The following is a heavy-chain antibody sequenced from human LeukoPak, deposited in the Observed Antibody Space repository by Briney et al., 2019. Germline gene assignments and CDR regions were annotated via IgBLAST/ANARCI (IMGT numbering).Heavy chain of an antibody. Sequence: PGGSLRLSCAASGLSISDQYMSWVRQAPGKGLEWVSTIQGGGNIYYADSVKGRITVSRDNSKNTVYLQMNSLRAEDTAVYYCARDRGYAMDVWGQGTTVTVSS. V-gene: IGHV3-53*01. CDR3: ARDRGYAMDV. J-gene: IGHJ6*02. CDR2: IQGGGNI. D-gene: IGHD1-1*01. CDR1: GLSISDQY.